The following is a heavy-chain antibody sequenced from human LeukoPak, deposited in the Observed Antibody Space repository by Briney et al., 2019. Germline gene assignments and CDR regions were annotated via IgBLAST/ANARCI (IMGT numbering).Heavy chain of an antibody. CDR1: GFTFSSYG. V-gene: IGHV3-30*02. Sequence: GGSLRLSCAASGFTFSSYGMHWVRQAPGKGLEWVAFIRYDGSNKYYADSVKGRFTISRDNSKNTLYLQMNSLRAEDTAVYYCAKAAAGYSSSWPLYYFDYWGQGTMVTVSS. CDR2: IRYDGSNK. CDR3: AKAAAGYSSSWPLYYFDY. J-gene: IGHJ4*02. D-gene: IGHD6-13*01.